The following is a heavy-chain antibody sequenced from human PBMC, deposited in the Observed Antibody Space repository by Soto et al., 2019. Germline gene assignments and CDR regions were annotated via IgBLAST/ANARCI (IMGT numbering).Heavy chain of an antibody. CDR3: ATRVRFGELLWGGWFDP. CDR2: IYYSGST. Sequence: QVQLQESGPGLVKPSQTLSLTCTVSGGSISSGGYYCSWIRQHPGKGLEWIGYIYYSGSTYYNPSLKRRVTISVDTSKNQCSLTLSSVTAADTAVYYCATRVRFGELLWGGWFDPWGQGTLVTVSS. J-gene: IGHJ5*02. D-gene: IGHD3-10*01. V-gene: IGHV4-31*03. CDR1: GGSISSGGYY.